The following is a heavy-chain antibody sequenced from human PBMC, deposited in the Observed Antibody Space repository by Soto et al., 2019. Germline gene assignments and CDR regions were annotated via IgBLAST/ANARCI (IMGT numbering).Heavy chain of an antibody. CDR2: INEDGSKN. J-gene: IGHJ4*02. D-gene: IGHD4-17*01. CDR3: ARSGDVATVTDY. Sequence: EGQLVESGGGLVQPGGSLRLSFAASGFTFRTYWMSWVRQAPGKGREWVANINEDGSKNYYVDSVRGRFTISRDNAQKSLYLHMSSLRAEDTAVYYCARSGDVATVTDYWGQGTLVTVSS. CDR1: GFTFRTYW. V-gene: IGHV3-7*01.